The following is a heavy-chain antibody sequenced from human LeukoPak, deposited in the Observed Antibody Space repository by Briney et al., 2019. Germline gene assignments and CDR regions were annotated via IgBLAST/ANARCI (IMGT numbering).Heavy chain of an antibody. CDR1: GYTFTSYG. V-gene: IGHV1-18*01. CDR3: ARDQVRRPRCHCSGGSCYEGRLDDY. D-gene: IGHD2-15*01. Sequence: GASVKVSCKASGYTFTSYGISWVRQAPGQGHEWMGWIGAYNGNTNYAQKLQGRVTMTTDTSTSTAYMELRSLRSDDTAVYYCARDQVRRPRCHCSGGSCYEGRLDDYWGQGTLVTVSS. J-gene: IGHJ4*02. CDR2: IGAYNGNT.